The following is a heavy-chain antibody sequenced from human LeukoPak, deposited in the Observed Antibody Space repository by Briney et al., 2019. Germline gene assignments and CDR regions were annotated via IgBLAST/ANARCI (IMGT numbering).Heavy chain of an antibody. CDR3: AKEVGPFAGFDY. V-gene: IGHV3-33*06. CDR1: GFTFSSYG. J-gene: IGHJ4*02. Sequence: GGSLRLSCAASGFTFSSYGMHWVRQAPGKGLEWVAVIWYDGDHKYYANSVKGRFAISRDNSKNTMYLQMNSLRADDTAVYYCAKEVGPFAGFDYWGQGILVTVSS. D-gene: IGHD3-16*01. CDR2: IWYDGDHK.